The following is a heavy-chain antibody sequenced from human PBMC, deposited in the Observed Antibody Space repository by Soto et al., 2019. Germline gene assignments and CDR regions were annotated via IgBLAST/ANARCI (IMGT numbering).Heavy chain of an antibody. Sequence: QVQLVQSGAEVKKPGSSVKVSCKASGGTFSSYAISWVRQAPGQGLEWMGGIIPIFGTANYAHNFQGRVTINADESTSTAYMQARRLRSEDTAVYYCEINPYMGPYYCYGMDVWGQGTTVIVSS. V-gene: IGHV1-69*12. CDR3: EINPYMGPYYCYGMDV. CDR1: GGTFSSYA. D-gene: IGHD2-2*02. CDR2: IIPIFGTA. J-gene: IGHJ6*02.